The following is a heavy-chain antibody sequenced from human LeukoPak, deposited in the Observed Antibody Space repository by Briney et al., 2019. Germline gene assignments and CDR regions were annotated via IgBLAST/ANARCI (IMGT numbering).Heavy chain of an antibody. V-gene: IGHV3-9*01. D-gene: IGHD2-15*01. CDR3: AKARGGGYPFDY. Sequence: GRSLRLSCAASGFTFDDYAMHWVRQAPGKGLEWVSGIRWNSGSIGYADSVKGRFTISRDNAKNSLYLQMNSLRAEDTASYYCAKARGGGYPFDYWGQGTLVTVSS. J-gene: IGHJ4*02. CDR1: GFTFDDYA. CDR2: IRWNSGSI.